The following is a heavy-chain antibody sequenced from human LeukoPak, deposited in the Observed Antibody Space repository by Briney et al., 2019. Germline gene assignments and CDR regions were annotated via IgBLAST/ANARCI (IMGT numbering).Heavy chain of an antibody. CDR2: INPNSGGT. J-gene: IGHJ3*02. D-gene: IGHD3-22*01. CDR3: AREITMIVGDAFDI. Sequence: ASVKVSCKASGYTFTGYYMHWVRQALGQGLEWMGWINPNSGGTNYAQKFQGRVTMTRDTSISTAYMELSRLRSDDTAVYYCAREITMIVGDAFDIWGQGTMVTVSS. V-gene: IGHV1-2*02. CDR1: GYTFTGYY.